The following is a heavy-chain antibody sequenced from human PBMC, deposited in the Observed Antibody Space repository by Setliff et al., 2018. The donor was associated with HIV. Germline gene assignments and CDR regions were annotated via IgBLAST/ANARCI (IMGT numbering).Heavy chain of an antibody. D-gene: IGHD2-21*02. CDR1: GESFSGYY. V-gene: IGHV4-34*01. CDR2: MNDSGST. J-gene: IGHJ4*02. Sequence: SETLSLTCAVYGESFSGYYWSWIRQSPGKGLEWIGEMNDSGSTNYNPSLKSRVTISVDTSKNQFSLMLESVTAADTALYYCARDFKKGRLPSYSDYWGQGSLVTVSS. CDR3: ARDFKKGRLPSYSDY.